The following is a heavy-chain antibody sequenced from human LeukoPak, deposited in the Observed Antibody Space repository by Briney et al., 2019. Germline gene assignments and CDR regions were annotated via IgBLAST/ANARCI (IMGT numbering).Heavy chain of an antibody. D-gene: IGHD2-2*01. J-gene: IGHJ4*02. CDR1: GFTFSSYA. CDR3: ARDRLRYCSSTSCPLGY. Sequence: GGSLRLSCAASGFTFSSYAMHWVRQARGKGLEWVAVISYDGSNKYYADSVKGRFTISRDNSKNTLYLQMNSLRAEDAAVYYCARDRLRYCSSTSCPLGYWGQGTLVTVSS. CDR2: ISYDGSNK. V-gene: IGHV3-30*04.